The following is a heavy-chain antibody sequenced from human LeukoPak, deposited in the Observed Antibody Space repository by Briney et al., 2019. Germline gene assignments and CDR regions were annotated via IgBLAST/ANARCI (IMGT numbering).Heavy chain of an antibody. J-gene: IGHJ4*02. CDR3: VRREVGTFDY. CDR2: IYTGGST. V-gene: IGHV3-53*01. Sequence: GGSLRLSCAASGFTVSANFMSWVRQAPGKGLEWVSVIYTGGSTYYADSVKGRFTISRDNSKSTLFLQMNSLRAEDTAVYYCVRREVGTFDYWGQGTLVTVSS. D-gene: IGHD1-1*01. CDR1: GFTVSANF.